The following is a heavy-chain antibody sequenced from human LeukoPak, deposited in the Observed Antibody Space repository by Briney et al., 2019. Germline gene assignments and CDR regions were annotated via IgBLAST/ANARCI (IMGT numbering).Heavy chain of an antibody. CDR2: ISAYNGNT. CDR1: GYTFTSYG. J-gene: IGHJ4*02. D-gene: IGHD3-22*01. Sequence: ASVKVSCKASGYTFTSYGISWVRQAPGQGLEWMGWISAYNGNTKYAQKLQGRVTMRTDTSTSTAYMELRSLRSDDTAVYYCVTYYYDSSGYPLLGNYWGQGTLVTVSS. V-gene: IGHV1-18*01. CDR3: VTYYYDSSGYPLLGNY.